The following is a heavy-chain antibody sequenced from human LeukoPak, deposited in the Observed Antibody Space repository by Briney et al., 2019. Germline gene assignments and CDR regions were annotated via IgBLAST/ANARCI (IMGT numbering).Heavy chain of an antibody. V-gene: IGHV1-8*01. J-gene: IGHJ4*02. CDR1: GYTFASYD. CDR2: MNHNSGNT. D-gene: IGHD3-22*01. CDR3: ARGMGSSCYAAAYYFDY. Sequence: ASVKVSCTASGYTFASYDNNWVRQPTEQGFGSMGRMNHNSGNTGYAQKFQGRVTMTRNTSISTAYMELSSLRSEDTAVYYCARGMGSSCYAAAYYFDYWGQGTLVTVSS.